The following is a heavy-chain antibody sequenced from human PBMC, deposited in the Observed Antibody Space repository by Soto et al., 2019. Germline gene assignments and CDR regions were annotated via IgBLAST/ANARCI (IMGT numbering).Heavy chain of an antibody. D-gene: IGHD2-2*01. V-gene: IGHV3-21*01. CDR3: ARDRGDWVVPAAVDY. J-gene: IGHJ4*02. Sequence: PGGSLRLSCAASGFTFSSYSMNWVRQAPGKGLEWVSSISSSSSYIYYADSVKGRFTTSRDNAKNSLYLQMNSLRAEDTAVYYCARDRGDWVVPAAVDYWGQGTLVTVSS. CDR1: GFTFSSYS. CDR2: ISSSSSYI.